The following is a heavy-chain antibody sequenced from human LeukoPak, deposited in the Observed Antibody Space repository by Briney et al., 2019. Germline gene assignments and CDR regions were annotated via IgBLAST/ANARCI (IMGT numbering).Heavy chain of an antibody. J-gene: IGHJ3*02. CDR3: ARDSPQYSSSPDAFDI. Sequence: SETLSLTCTVSGGSISSSSYFWGWIRQPPGKGLEWIGSIYYTGSTYYNPSLKSRVTISVDTSKNQFSLRLSSVTAADTAVYYCARDSPQYSSSPDAFDIWGQGTMVTVSS. V-gene: IGHV4-39*07. CDR2: IYYTGST. D-gene: IGHD6-13*01. CDR1: GGSISSSSYF.